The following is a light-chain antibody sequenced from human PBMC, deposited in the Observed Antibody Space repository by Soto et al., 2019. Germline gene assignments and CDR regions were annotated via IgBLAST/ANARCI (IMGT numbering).Light chain of an antibody. J-gene: IGKJ1*01. CDR2: DAS. CDR1: QTISSW. CDR3: QQYNSYST. Sequence: DIQMTQSPSTLSGSVGDRATITCRASQTISSWLAWYQQKPGKAPKVLIYDASSLESGVPSRFSGSGSGTEFTLTISSLQPDDFATYYCQQYNSYSTFGQGTMVDIK. V-gene: IGKV1-5*01.